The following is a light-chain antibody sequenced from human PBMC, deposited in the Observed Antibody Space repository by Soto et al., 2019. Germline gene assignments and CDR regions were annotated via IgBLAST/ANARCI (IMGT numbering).Light chain of an antibody. J-gene: IGKJ2*01. CDR1: QGISTY. V-gene: IGKV1-9*01. Sequence: DIQLTQSPSFLSASVGDRVTITCRASQGISTYLAWYQQKPGKAPKLLIYGASTLQSGVPSRFSGGGTGTEFTLTISSLQPEDFATYYCQQVNSYPDTFGQGTKLEIK. CDR3: QQVNSYPDT. CDR2: GAS.